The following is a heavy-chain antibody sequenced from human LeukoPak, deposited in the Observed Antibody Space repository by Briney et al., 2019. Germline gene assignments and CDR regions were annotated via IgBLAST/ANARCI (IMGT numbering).Heavy chain of an antibody. J-gene: IGHJ4*02. V-gene: IGHV3-74*01. CDR3: ARVVAVAAKDY. CDR2: INSDGSST. Sequence: GGSLRLSCAASGFTFSSYWMHWVRQAPGKGLVWVSRINSDGSSTSYADSVKGRFTISRDNAKNMLYLQMNSLRAEDTAVYYCARVVAVAAKDYWGQGTLVTVSS. CDR1: GFTFSSYW. D-gene: IGHD6-19*01.